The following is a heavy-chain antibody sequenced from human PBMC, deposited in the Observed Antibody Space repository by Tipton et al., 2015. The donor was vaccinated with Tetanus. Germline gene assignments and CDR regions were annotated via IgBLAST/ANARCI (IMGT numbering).Heavy chain of an antibody. CDR3: ARDRGDYIYYGMDV. Sequence: QLVQSGAEMKKPGASVKVSCKASGYTFTDYYIYWVRQAPGQGLEWMGWIDPNSGGTVCAQKFQGRVTMTRDTSISTGYMELRSLRSDDTAVYYCARDRGDYIYYGMDVWGPGTTVTVS. CDR1: GYTFTDYY. J-gene: IGHJ6*02. D-gene: IGHD3-22*01. CDR2: IDPNSGGT. V-gene: IGHV1-2*02.